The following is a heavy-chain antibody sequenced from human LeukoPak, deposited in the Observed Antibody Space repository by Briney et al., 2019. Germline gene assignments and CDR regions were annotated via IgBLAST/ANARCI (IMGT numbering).Heavy chain of an antibody. CDR3: ARHKRGGARGEYYYDSSGYPDY. CDR1: GYSFTSYW. CDR2: IYPGDSDT. D-gene: IGHD3-22*01. J-gene: IGHJ4*02. Sequence: GESLKISCKGSGYSFTSYWIGWVRQMPGKGLEWMGIIYPGDSDTRYSPSFQGQVTISADKSISPAYLQWSSLKASDTAMYYCARHKRGGARGEYYYDSSGYPDYWGQGTLVTVSS. V-gene: IGHV5-51*01.